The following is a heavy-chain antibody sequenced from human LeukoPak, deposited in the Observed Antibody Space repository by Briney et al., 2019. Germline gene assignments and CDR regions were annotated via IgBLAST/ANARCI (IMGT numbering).Heavy chain of an antibody. Sequence: GGSLRLSWVASGFTLSIYWVQWVRQAPGKGLEWVSRVKTDGSITTYADSVKGRFTIYRDNAENALYLQMNNLRSEDTAVYHCARPAVAGTNWYFDLWGRGTLVTLSS. J-gene: IGHJ2*01. CDR3: ARPAVAGTNWYFDL. D-gene: IGHD6-19*01. CDR1: GFTLSIYW. V-gene: IGHV3-74*01. CDR2: VKTDGSIT.